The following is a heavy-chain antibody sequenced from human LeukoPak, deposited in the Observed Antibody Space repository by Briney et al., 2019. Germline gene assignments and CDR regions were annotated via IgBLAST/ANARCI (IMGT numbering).Heavy chain of an antibody. J-gene: IGHJ4*02. CDR3: AKGITMVRGDPFDY. Sequence: PGRSLRLSCAASGFTFDDYAMHWVRQAPGKGLEWVSGISWNSGSIGYADSVKGRFTISRDNAKNSLYLQMNSLRAEGTALYYCAKGITMVRGDPFDYWGQGTLVTVSS. CDR2: ISWNSGSI. V-gene: IGHV3-9*01. D-gene: IGHD3-10*01. CDR1: GFTFDDYA.